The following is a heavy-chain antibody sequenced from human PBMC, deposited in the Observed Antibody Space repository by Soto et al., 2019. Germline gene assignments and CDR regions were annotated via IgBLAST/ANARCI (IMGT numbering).Heavy chain of an antibody. CDR1: GGSISSYY. V-gene: IGHV4-59*01. CDR2: IYYSGRT. D-gene: IGHD6-6*01. Sequence: PSETLSLTCTVSGGSISSYYSSWIRQPPGKGLEWIGYIYYSGRTNYNTSLKSRVTISVDTSKNQFSLKLSSVTAADTAVYYCARAKQLGPKNWFDPWGQGTLVTVSS. CDR3: ARAKQLGPKNWFDP. J-gene: IGHJ5*02.